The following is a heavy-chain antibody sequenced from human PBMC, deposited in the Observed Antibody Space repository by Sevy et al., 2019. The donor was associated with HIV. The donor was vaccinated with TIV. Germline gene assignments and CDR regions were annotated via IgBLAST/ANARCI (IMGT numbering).Heavy chain of an antibody. J-gene: IGHJ4*02. V-gene: IGHV3-21*01. CDR2: ISSSSSYI. CDR1: GFTFSSYS. D-gene: IGHD2-15*01. Sequence: GGSLRLSCVASGFTFSSYSMNWVRQAPGKGLEWVSSISSSSSYIYYADSVKGRFTISRDNAKNSLYLQMNSLRAEDTAVYYCARDGPSCSGGSCYSGFVDYWGQGTLVTVSS. CDR3: ARDGPSCSGGSCYSGFVDY.